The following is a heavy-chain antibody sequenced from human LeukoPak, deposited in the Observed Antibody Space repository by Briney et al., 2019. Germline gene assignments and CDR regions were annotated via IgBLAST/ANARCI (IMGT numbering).Heavy chain of an antibody. V-gene: IGHV3-30*02. Sequence: GGSLRLSCAASGFTFSSYGMHWVRQAPGKGLEWVAFIRYDGSNKYYADSVKGRFTISRDNSKNTLYLQMNSLRAEDTAVYYCAKDQCSSTSCYFANYWGQGTLVTVSS. CDR3: AKDQCSSTSCYFANY. CDR1: GFTFSSYG. CDR2: IRYDGSNK. D-gene: IGHD2-2*01. J-gene: IGHJ4*02.